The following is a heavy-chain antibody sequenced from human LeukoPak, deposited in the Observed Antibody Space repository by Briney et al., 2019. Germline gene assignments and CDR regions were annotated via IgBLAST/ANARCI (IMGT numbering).Heavy chain of an antibody. Sequence: SETLSLTCTVSGGSISSGGYYWRWIRQPPGKGLEWIGYICHRGSTYYNPSLKSRVTISVDTSKNQFSLRLSSVTAADTAVYYCARGPCSTSCYPNWFDPWGQGTLVTVSS. D-gene: IGHD2-2*01. J-gene: IGHJ5*02. CDR1: GGSISSGGYY. V-gene: IGHV4-30-2*05. CDR2: ICHRGST. CDR3: ARGPCSTSCYPNWFDP.